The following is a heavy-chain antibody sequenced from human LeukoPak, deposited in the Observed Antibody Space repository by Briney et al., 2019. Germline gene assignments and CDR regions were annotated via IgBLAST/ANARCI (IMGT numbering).Heavy chain of an antibody. V-gene: IGHV3-33*08. D-gene: IGHD4-17*01. Sequence: GGSLRLSCAASGFTFSSYGMHWVRQAPGKGLEWVAVIWYGGSNKYYADSVKGRFTISRDNSKNTLYLQMNSLRAEDTAVYYCARERGDYDYYYGMDVWGQGTTVTVSS. CDR2: IWYGGSNK. CDR1: GFTFSSYG. J-gene: IGHJ6*02. CDR3: ARERGDYDYYYGMDV.